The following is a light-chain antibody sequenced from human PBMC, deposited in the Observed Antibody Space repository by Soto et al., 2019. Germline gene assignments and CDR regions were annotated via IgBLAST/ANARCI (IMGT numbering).Light chain of an antibody. V-gene: IGKV3-15*01. CDR3: QQYNNWPTWT. CDR2: GAS. Sequence: EIVMTQSPATLSVSPGERATLSCRASQSVSSNLAWYQQKPGQAPRLLIYGASTRATGIPARFSGSGSGTEFTLTISSLQSEDFAVYYCQQYNNWPTWTSGQGTKMDIK. J-gene: IGKJ1*01. CDR1: QSVSSN.